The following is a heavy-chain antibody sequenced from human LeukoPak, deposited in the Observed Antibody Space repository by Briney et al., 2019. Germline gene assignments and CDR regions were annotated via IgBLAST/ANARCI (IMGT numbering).Heavy chain of an antibody. D-gene: IGHD6-6*01. V-gene: IGHV3-30*02. CDR2: IRYDGSNK. CDR1: GFTFSSYG. CDR3: AKPGIAARHFDY. Sequence: GGSLRLSCAASGFTFSSYGMHWVRQAPGKGLEWAAFIRYDGSNKYYADSVKGRFTISRDNSKNTLYLQMNSLRAEDTAVYYCAKPGIAARHFDYWGQGTLVTVSS. J-gene: IGHJ4*02.